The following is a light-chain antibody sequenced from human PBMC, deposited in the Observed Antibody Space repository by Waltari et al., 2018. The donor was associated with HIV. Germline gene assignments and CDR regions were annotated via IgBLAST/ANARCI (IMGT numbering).Light chain of an antibody. CDR1: SSDVGRYNL. CDR3: CSYAGNREI. Sequence: QSALPQPASVSGSRGQSITISCTGTSSDVGRYNLVSWYQQHPGKAPKLMIYEGSKRPSGVSNRFSGSKSGNTASLTISGLQTEDEADYYCCSYAGNREIFGGGTKLTVL. V-gene: IGLV2-23*01. CDR2: EGS. J-gene: IGLJ2*01.